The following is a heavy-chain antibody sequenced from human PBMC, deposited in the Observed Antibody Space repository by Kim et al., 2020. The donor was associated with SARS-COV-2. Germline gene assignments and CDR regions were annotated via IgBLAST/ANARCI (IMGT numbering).Heavy chain of an antibody. V-gene: IGHV5-51*01. J-gene: IGHJ6*02. Sequence: GESLKISCKGSGYSFTSYWIGWVRQMPGKGLEWMGIIYPGDSDTRYSPSFQGQVTISADKSISTAYLQWSSLKASDTAMYYCARHDSSGYPPAQTGMDVWGQGTTVTVSS. D-gene: IGHD3-22*01. CDR1: GYSFTSYW. CDR2: IYPGDSDT. CDR3: ARHDSSGYPPAQTGMDV.